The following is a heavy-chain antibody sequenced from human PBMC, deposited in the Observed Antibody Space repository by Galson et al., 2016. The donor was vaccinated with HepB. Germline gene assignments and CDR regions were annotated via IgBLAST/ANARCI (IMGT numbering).Heavy chain of an antibody. CDR1: SGSISSSTYY. CDR3: ARRVAVAGIYYFDY. V-gene: IGHV4-39*01. Sequence: ETLSLTCAVSSGSISSSTYYWGWIRQPPGKGLEWIGSIYYSGSTYYNPSLKSRVTISVDTSKNQFSLKLSSVTAADTAVYYCARRVAVAGIYYFDYWGRGTLVTVSS. CDR2: IYYSGST. D-gene: IGHD6-19*01. J-gene: IGHJ4*01.